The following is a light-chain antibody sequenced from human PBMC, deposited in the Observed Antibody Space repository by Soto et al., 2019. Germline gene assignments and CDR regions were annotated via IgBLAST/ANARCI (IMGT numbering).Light chain of an antibody. CDR1: QTVTSN. J-gene: IGKJ1*01. CDR3: QQYNDLPRT. CDR2: CAS. Sequence: EIVMTQSPVTLSVSPGETATLSCRASQTVTSNLAWYQQKPGRPPRLLLSCASTRATGIPARFSGSGSGTEFTLTISRLQSEDLAVYYCQQYNDLPRTFGQGTKVEI. V-gene: IGKV3-15*01.